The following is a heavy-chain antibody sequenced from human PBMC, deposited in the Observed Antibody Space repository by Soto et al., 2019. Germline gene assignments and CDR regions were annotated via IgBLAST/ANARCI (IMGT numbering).Heavy chain of an antibody. D-gene: IGHD3-22*01. J-gene: IGHJ5*02. CDR1: GGTFSTYT. Sequence: QVQLVQSGAEVKKPGSSVKVSCKASGGTFSTYTITWVRQAPGQGLEWMGRIIPIIGIINYAQKFQGRVTISAYKCTGTAYMELTRLRSDDTALYYCAGDPDSNDNDSHASSYPWGQGTLVTVSS. V-gene: IGHV1-69*08. CDR2: IIPIIGII. CDR3: AGDPDSNDNDSHASSYP.